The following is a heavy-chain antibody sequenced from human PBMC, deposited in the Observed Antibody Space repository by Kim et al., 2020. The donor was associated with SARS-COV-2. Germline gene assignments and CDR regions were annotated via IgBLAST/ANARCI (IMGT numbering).Heavy chain of an antibody. D-gene: IGHD4-17*01. Sequence: ASVKVSCKACGYMFTSYGFSWVRQAPGQGLEWLGWISARDGNTKYGQKVQGRVIMTTDTSTKTAYMELWSLRSEDTAMYYCARGAYGDVSFDYWGQGTLV. J-gene: IGHJ4*02. CDR1: GYMFTSYG. CDR2: ISARDGNT. CDR3: ARGAYGDVSFDY. V-gene: IGHV1-18*04.